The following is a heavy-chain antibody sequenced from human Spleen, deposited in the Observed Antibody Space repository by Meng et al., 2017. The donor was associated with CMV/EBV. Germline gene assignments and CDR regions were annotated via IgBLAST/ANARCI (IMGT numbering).Heavy chain of an antibody. V-gene: IGHV3-21*01. CDR3: AREFGVSTSSGYYYHGLDV. CDR2: ISNSSDYI. J-gene: IGHJ6*02. D-gene: IGHD6-6*01. Sequence: GESLKISCAASGFIFSIYSFNWVRQAPGKGLEWVSSISNSSDYIYYADSVKGRFTISRDNAKNSLYLQMNSLRAEDTAVYYCAREFGVSTSSGYYYHGLDVWGQGTTVTVSS. CDR1: GFIFSIYS.